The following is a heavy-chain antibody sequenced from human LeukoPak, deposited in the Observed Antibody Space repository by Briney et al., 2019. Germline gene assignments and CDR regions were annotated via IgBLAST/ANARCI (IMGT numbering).Heavy chain of an antibody. CDR1: GFTFSSYS. D-gene: IGHD5-12*01. CDR2: ISSSGSTI. CDR3: ARDSGYDYVDY. V-gene: IGHV3-48*04. J-gene: IGHJ4*02. Sequence: GGSLRLSCAASGFTFSSYSMNWVRQAPGKGLEWVSYISSSGSTIYYADSVKGRFTISRDNAKNSLYLQMNSLRAEDTAVYYCARDSGYDYVDYWGQGTLVTVSS.